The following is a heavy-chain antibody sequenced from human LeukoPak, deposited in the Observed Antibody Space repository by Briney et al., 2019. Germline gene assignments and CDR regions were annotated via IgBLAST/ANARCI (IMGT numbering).Heavy chain of an antibody. Sequence: SETLSLTCTVSGGSISSYYWSWIRQPPGKGLEWIGYIHYSGSTNYNPSLKSRVTISVDTSKNRFSLKLSSVTAADTAVYYCARPQWLSHDAFDIWGQGTMVTVSS. J-gene: IGHJ3*02. V-gene: IGHV4-59*08. CDR1: GGSISSYY. CDR3: ARPQWLSHDAFDI. D-gene: IGHD6-19*01. CDR2: IHYSGST.